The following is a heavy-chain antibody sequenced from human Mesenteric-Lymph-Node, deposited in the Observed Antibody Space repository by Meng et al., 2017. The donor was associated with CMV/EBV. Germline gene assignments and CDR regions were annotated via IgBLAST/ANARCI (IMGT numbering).Heavy chain of an antibody. CDR2: IYYSGST. CDR1: AGSISSGAYY. D-gene: IGHD4-17*01. Sequence: TCTVSAGSISSGAYYWSWIRQHPGKGLEWIGYIYYSGSTYYNPSLKSRVTISVDTSKNQFSLKLSSVTAADTAVYYCARDHGDYFDYWGQGTLVTV. V-gene: IGHV4-31*03. J-gene: IGHJ4*02. CDR3: ARDHGDYFDY.